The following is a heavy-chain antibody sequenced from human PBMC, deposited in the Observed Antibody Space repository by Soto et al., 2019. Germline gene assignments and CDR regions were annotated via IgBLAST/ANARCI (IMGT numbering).Heavy chain of an antibody. Sequence: QVQLVESGGGVVQPGRSLRLSCAASGFTFSSYGMHWVRQAPGKGLEWVAVIWYDGSNKYYADSVKGRFTISRDNSKNTLYLQMNSPRAEDTAVYYCARVYCSGGSCYEIDYWGQGTLVTVSS. CDR1: GFTFSSYG. D-gene: IGHD2-15*01. CDR2: IWYDGSNK. J-gene: IGHJ4*02. CDR3: ARVYCSGGSCYEIDY. V-gene: IGHV3-33*01.